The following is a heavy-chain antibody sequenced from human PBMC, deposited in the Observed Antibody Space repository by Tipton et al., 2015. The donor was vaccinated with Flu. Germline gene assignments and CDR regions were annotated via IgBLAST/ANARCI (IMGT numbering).Heavy chain of an antibody. D-gene: IGHD2-21*01. CDR3: ARQIGGGDCY. CDR2: IVRSGTTT. J-gene: IGHJ4*02. V-gene: IGHV3-23*01. Sequence: SLRLSCTASGITFSSYAMSWVRQAPGKGLEWVSSIVRSGTTTYYTDSVKGRFSISRDNSKNTLYLQMNSLRADDTAVYYCARQIGGGDCYWGQGALVTVSS. CDR1: GITFSSYA.